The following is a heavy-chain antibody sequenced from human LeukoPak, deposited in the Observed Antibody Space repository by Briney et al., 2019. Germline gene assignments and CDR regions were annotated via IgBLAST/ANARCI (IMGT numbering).Heavy chain of an antibody. D-gene: IGHD3-16*02. V-gene: IGHV3-21*01. J-gene: IGHJ4*02. CDR1: GFTFSSYS. Sequence: GGSLRLSCAASGFTFSSYSMNWVRQAPGKGLEWVSSISSSSSYIYYADPVKGRFTISRDSAKNSLYLQMNSLRAEDTAVYYRARDQADFGDYIWGSYRNFDCWGQGTLVTVSS. CDR2: ISSSSSYI. CDR3: ARDQADFGDYIWGSYRNFDC.